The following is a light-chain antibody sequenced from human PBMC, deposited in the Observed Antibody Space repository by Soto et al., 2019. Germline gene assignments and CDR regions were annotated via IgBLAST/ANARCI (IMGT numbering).Light chain of an antibody. Sequence: EIVLTQSPGTLSLSPGERATLSCRASQSVTSSYLAWYQQRPGQAPRLLIYGASSRATDVPDRFSGSGSGTDFTLTITRLEPEDFAVYYCQQYVSSLTFGGGTKVEIK. CDR1: QSVTSSY. V-gene: IGKV3-20*01. CDR2: GAS. CDR3: QQYVSSLT. J-gene: IGKJ4*01.